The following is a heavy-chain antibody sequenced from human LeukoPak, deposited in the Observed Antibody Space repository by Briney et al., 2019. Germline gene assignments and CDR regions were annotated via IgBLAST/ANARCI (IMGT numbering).Heavy chain of an antibody. D-gene: IGHD4-17*01. Sequence: SVRVSCKASGYTFTGYYMHWVRQAPGQGLEWMGWIIPIFGTANYAQKFQGRVTITADESTSTAYMELSSLRSEDTAVYYCAREATVTYYYFDYWGQGTLVTVSS. V-gene: IGHV1-69*13. CDR1: GYTFTGYY. J-gene: IGHJ4*02. CDR3: AREATVTYYYFDY. CDR2: IIPIFGTA.